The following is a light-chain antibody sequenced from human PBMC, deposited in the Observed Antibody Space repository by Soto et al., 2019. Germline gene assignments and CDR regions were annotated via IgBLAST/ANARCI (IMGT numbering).Light chain of an antibody. CDR2: GAS. V-gene: IGKV3-20*01. CDR1: QSVSSSY. J-gene: IGKJ1*01. CDR3: QQYGSSLWT. Sequence: EIVLKQSRGTLSLSPGESATLSCLASQSVSSSYLAWYQQKPGQAPRLLIYGASSRATGIPDRFSGSGSGTDFTLTISRLEPEDFAVYYCQQYGSSLWTFGQGTKVDIK.